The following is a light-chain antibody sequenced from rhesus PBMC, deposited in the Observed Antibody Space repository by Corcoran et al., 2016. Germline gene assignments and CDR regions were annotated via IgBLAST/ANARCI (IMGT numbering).Light chain of an antibody. CDR2: AAS. J-gene: IGKJ4*01. Sequence: DIQMTQSPSALSASVGDRVTISCRASQNIYSNLAWYQQKPGKAPKLLIYAASSLQTGIPSRFSGSGSGTDFTLTIRSLQPEDSAAYYCQHYYANPLTFGGGTKVELK. CDR1: QNIYSN. CDR3: QHYYANPLT. V-gene: IGKV1S12*01.